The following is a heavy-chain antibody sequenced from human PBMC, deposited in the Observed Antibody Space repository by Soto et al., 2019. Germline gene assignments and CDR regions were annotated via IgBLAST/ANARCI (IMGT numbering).Heavy chain of an antibody. CDR1: GFTFSSYW. V-gene: IGHV3-74*01. J-gene: IGHJ6*02. CDR3: ARGLKGYYGVDV. Sequence: GGSLILSCAASGFTFSSYWMHWVRQAPGKGLVWVSRINSDGSSTSYADSVKGRFTISRDNAKNTLYLQMNSLRAEDTAVYYCARGLKGYYGVDVWGQGTTVTXSS. CDR2: INSDGSST. D-gene: IGHD3-16*01.